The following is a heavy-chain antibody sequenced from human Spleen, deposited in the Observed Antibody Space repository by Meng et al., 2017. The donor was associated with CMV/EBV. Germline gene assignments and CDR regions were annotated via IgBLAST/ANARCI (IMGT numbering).Heavy chain of an antibody. D-gene: IGHD2-2*01. J-gene: IGHJ6*02. V-gene: IGHV3-30*04. CDR1: GFTFSSHA. CDR3: ARGPHSRSSHYYYGMDV. Sequence: GGSLRLSCAASGFTFSSHAMHWVRQAPGKGLEWVAVISYDGTNKYYADSVKGRFTISRDNSKNTLYLQMNSLRAEYTAVYFCARGPHSRSSHYYYGMDVWGQGTTVTVSS. CDR2: ISYDGTNK.